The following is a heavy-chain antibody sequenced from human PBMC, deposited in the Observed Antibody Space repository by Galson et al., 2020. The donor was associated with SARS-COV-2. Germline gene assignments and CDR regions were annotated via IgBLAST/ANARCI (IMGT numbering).Heavy chain of an antibody. CDR1: GFTFSSYA. D-gene: IGHD6-19*01. J-gene: IGHJ4*02. Sequence: GGSLRLSCAASGFTFSSYAMHWVRQAPGKGLEWVSVISYAGSNKYYADSVKGRFTISRDNSKNTLYLQMNSLRAEDTAVYYCARDLLVAGFDYWGQGTLVTVSS. CDR3: ARDLLVAGFDY. V-gene: IGHV3-30*04. CDR2: ISYAGSNK.